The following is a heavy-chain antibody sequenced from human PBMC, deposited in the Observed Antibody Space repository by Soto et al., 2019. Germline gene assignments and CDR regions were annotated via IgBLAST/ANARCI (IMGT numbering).Heavy chain of an antibody. D-gene: IGHD3-16*01. Sequence: GGSLRLSCAASGFTFSSYAMHWVRQAPGKGLEWVAVISYDGSNKYYADSVKGRFTISRDNSKNTLYLQMNSLRAEDTAVYYCARPNGGGSPPDYWGQGTLVTVSS. CDR1: GFTFSSYA. CDR2: ISYDGSNK. J-gene: IGHJ4*02. V-gene: IGHV3-30-3*01. CDR3: ARPNGGGSPPDY.